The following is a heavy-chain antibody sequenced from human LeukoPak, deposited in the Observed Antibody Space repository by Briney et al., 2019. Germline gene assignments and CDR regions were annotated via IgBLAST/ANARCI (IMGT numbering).Heavy chain of an antibody. D-gene: IGHD1-1*01. V-gene: IGHV3-74*01. CDR3: ARPKGWNDNWFDP. Sequence: PGGSLRLSCAASGFTFSSYWMHWVRQAPGKGLVWVTRINSDGSSTSYADSVKGRFTISRDNAKNTLYLQMNSLRAEDTAVYYCARPKGWNDNWFDPWGQGTLVTVSS. CDR2: INSDGSST. CDR1: GFTFSSYW. J-gene: IGHJ5*02.